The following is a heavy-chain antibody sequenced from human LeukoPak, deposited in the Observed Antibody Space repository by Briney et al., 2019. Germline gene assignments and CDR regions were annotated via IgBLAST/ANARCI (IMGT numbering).Heavy chain of an antibody. CDR2: IRSTGSIT. CDR1: GFTFSNYE. V-gene: IGHV3-48*03. J-gene: IGHJ4*02. Sequence: GGSLRLSCEGSGFTFSNYEMNWVCQAPGKGLEWLSFIRSTGSITRYADSVKGRFTISRDNSKNTLYLQMNSLRAEDTAVYYCARTLGIFFAFWDYWGQGTLVTVSS. D-gene: IGHD2-21*01. CDR3: ARTLGIFFAFWDY.